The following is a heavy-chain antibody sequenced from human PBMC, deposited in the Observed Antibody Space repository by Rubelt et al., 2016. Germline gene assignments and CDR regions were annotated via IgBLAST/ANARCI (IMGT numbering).Heavy chain of an antibody. CDR2: GSEK. D-gene: IGHD3-22*01. Sequence: GSEKYYVDSVKGRFTISRDNAKNSLYLQMNSLRAEDTAVYYCAKGGMYYYDSSGYYYGMDVWGQGTTVTVSS. CDR3: AKGGMYYYDSSGYYYGMDV. V-gene: IGHV3-7*03. J-gene: IGHJ6*02.